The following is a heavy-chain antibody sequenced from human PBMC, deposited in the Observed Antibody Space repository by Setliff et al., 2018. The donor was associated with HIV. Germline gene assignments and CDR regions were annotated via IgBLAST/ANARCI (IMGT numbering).Heavy chain of an antibody. Sequence: GESLKISCAASGFTFTSYWMIWVRQAPGKGLEWVANINQDGSEKYYVDSVKGRFTISRDNAKNSLYLQMDSLRVEDTTVYYCTRKLAPGHGMDVWGQGTTVTVSS. CDR1: GFTFTSYW. V-gene: IGHV3-7*01. CDR2: INQDGSEK. CDR3: TRKLAPGHGMDV. J-gene: IGHJ6*02. D-gene: IGHD3-3*02.